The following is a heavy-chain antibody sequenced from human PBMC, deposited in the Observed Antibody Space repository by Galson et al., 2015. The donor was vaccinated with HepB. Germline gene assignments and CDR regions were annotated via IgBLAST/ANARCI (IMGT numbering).Heavy chain of an antibody. Sequence: SLRLSCAASGFTFSSYSMNWVRQAPGKGLEWVSYISSSSSTIYYADSVKGRFTISRDDAKNSLYLQMNSLRDADTAVYYCARDAADLPNGDYVEGGYWGQGTLVTVSS. J-gene: IGHJ4*02. V-gene: IGHV3-48*02. CDR2: ISSSSSTI. CDR3: ARDAADLPNGDYVEGGY. CDR1: GFTFSSYS. D-gene: IGHD4-17*01.